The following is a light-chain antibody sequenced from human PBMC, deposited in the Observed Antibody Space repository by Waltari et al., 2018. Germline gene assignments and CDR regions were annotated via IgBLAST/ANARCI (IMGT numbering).Light chain of an antibody. CDR2: SDF. Sequence: QSVLTQPPSVSATPGQRVTLSCSGSIPNTGSATVNGYQHLPGTAPRLVMFSDFQRPSGVPERLSGSNSGTSASLAISGLQSDDEAVYFCSTWDHSLKGPVFGGGTKLTVL. V-gene: IGLV1-44*01. CDR3: STWDHSLKGPV. CDR1: IPNTGSAT. J-gene: IGLJ2*01.